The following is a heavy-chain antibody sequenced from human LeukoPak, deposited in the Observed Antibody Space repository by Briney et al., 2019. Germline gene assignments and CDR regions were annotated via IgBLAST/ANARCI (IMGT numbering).Heavy chain of an antibody. V-gene: IGHV1-2*06. CDR3: ARRGSGYDRFDY. J-gene: IGHJ4*02. CDR1: GYTFTGYY. CDR2: INPNSGGT. Sequence: ASVKVSCKASGYTFTGYYMHWVRQAPGQGLEWMGRINPNSGGTNYAQKFQGRVTMTRDTPISTAYMELSRLRSDDTAVYYCARRGSGYDRFDYWGQGTLVTVSS. D-gene: IGHD5-12*01.